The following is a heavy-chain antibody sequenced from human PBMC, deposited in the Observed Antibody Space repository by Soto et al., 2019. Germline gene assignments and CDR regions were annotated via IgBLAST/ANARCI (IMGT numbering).Heavy chain of an antibody. CDR3: ARGYRQSGYSSSWVFDY. D-gene: IGHD6-13*01. CDR2: MYYSGST. Sequence: QVQLRESGPGLVKPSQTLSLTCTVSGGSINSGGYYWNWIRQHPGKGREWIGYMYYSGSTYYNPCLRSRVIISADTSENHFSLKLSSVTAADTDVYFCARGYRQSGYSSSWVFDYWGQGTLVNVSS. V-gene: IGHV4-31*03. CDR1: GGSINSGGYY. J-gene: IGHJ4*02.